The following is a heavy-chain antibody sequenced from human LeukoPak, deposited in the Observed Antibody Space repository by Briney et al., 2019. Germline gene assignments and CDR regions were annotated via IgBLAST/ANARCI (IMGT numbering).Heavy chain of an antibody. D-gene: IGHD2-15*01. V-gene: IGHV3-53*04. CDR1: GFTVSANY. CDR3: ARSGYCSGGRCYSNYYYGMDV. Sequence: GGSLRLSCAASGFTVSANYLTWVRQAPGRGLEWVSVIYSGGSTYYADSVKGRFTISRHNSENTLYLQMNSLRVEDTAVYYCARSGYCSGGRCYSNYYYGMDVWGQGTTVTVSS. J-gene: IGHJ6*02. CDR2: IYSGGST.